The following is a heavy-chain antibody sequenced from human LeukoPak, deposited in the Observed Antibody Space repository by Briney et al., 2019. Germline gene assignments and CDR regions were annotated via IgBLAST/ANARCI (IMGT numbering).Heavy chain of an antibody. D-gene: IGHD1-26*01. V-gene: IGHV3-64*01. CDR1: GFTFSSYA. CDR3: ARDRGSGSYNYFDY. J-gene: IGHJ4*02. CDR2: ISSNGGST. Sequence: GGSLRLSCAASGFTFSSYAMHWVRQAPGKGLEYVSAISSNGGSTYYANSVKGRFTISRDNSKNTLYLQMGSLRAEDMAVYYCARDRGSGSYNYFDYWGQGTLVTVSS.